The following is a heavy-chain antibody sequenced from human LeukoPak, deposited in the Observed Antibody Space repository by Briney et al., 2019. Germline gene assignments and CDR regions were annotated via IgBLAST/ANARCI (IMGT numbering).Heavy chain of an antibody. CDR3: ARSYSGSFLY. CDR2: VYHGGNT. V-gene: IGHV4-59*04. Sequence: PSETLSLTCTVSGGSISSYHWSWIRQPPGKGLEFIGSVYHGGNTYYKASLKSRVTISLDTSKNQFSLRLSSVTAADTAVYYCARSYSGSFLYWGQGSLVTVSS. J-gene: IGHJ1*01. D-gene: IGHD1-26*01. CDR1: GGSISSYH.